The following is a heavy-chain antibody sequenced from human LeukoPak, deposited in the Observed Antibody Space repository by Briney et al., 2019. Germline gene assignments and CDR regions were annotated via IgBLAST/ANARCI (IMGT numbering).Heavy chain of an antibody. D-gene: IGHD3-10*01. V-gene: IGHV5-51*01. CDR3: ARLGGVLAPFDP. Sequence: GESLKISCKGSGYSFTSYWIGRVRQMPGRGLEWMGIIYPGDSDTRYSPSFQGQVTFSADRSISTAYLQWSSLKTSDTAMYYCARLGGVLAPFDPWGQGTLVTVSS. CDR1: GYSFTSYW. CDR2: IYPGDSDT. J-gene: IGHJ5*02.